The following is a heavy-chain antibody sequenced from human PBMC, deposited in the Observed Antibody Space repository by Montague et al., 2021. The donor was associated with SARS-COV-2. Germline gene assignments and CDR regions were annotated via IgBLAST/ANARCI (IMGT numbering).Heavy chain of an antibody. CDR2: INDRGVTNY. CDR1: GESFSGFF. V-gene: IGHV4-34*01. CDR3: ARGDPQTLTAISFRGKSANDY. Sequence: SETLSLTCAVYGESFSGFFWSWIRQPPGKGLEWIAEINDRGVTNYNYNPSLGSRVTISADTSKNQFSLKLRSVTAADTAVYYCARGDPQTLTAISFRGKSANDYWGQGTLVTVSS. D-gene: IGHD1-1*01. J-gene: IGHJ4*02.